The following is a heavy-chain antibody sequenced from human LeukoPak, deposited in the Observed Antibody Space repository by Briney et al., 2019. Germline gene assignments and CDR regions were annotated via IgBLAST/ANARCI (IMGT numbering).Heavy chain of an antibody. D-gene: IGHD6-19*01. V-gene: IGHV4-39*01. J-gene: IGHJ4*02. Sequence: SETLSLTCSVSGDSISSNGYYWGWIRQPPGKGLEWLGIIYYTGSTYYNPSLKSRVIISVDTSKNQFSLKLSSVTAADTAVYYCARTVAVTGRPFGYWGRGTLVTVSS. CDR2: IYYTGST. CDR3: ARTVAVTGRPFGY. CDR1: GDSISSNGYY.